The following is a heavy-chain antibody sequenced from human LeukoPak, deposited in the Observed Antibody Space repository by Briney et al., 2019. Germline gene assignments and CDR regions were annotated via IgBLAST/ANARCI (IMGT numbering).Heavy chain of an antibody. CDR1: GGPFSGYY. CDR2: IYYSGST. Sequence: SETLSLTCAVYGGPFSGYYWGWIRQPPGKGLEWIGSIYYSGSTNYNPSLKSRVTISVDTSKNQFSLKLSSVTAADTAVYYCAMKMTTSGAFDIWGQGTMVTVSS. J-gene: IGHJ3*02. D-gene: IGHD4-17*01. V-gene: IGHV4-34*01. CDR3: AMKMTTSGAFDI.